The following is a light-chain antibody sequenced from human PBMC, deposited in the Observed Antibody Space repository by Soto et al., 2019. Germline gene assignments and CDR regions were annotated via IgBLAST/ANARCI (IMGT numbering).Light chain of an antibody. CDR1: GSDIGAYKF. Sequence: SVLAQPPSASGSPGQSATISCTGSGSDIGAYKFVSWYQQHPGKAPKLMIFGVTERPSGVPDRFSGSKSGNTASLTVSGLQADDEAIYYCYSYAGRNIWVFGGGTKVTVL. V-gene: IGLV2-8*01. CDR2: GVT. J-gene: IGLJ3*02. CDR3: YSYAGRNIWV.